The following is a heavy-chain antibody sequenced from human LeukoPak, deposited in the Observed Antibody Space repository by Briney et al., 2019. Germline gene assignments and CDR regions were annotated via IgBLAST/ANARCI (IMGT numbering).Heavy chain of an antibody. Sequence: PSETLSLTCAVYGGYFNCYYWCWIRQPPGKGLEWIGEINHSGSTNYNPSLKSRVTISVDTSKNQFSLKLSSVTAADTAVYYCARGRSEREKGISSIMVRGVIRGYYFDYWGQGTLVTASS. CDR3: ARGRSEREKGISSIMVRGVIRGYYFDY. D-gene: IGHD3-10*01. CDR2: INHSGST. V-gene: IGHV4-34*01. CDR1: GGYFNCYY. J-gene: IGHJ4*02.